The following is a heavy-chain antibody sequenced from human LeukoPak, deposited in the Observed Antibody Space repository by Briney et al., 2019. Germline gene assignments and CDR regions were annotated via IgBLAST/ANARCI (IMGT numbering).Heavy chain of an antibody. CDR1: GFTFRSSA. J-gene: IGHJ4*02. CDR3: AKARRSACSTTSCYPFDY. Sequence: PGSSLRLSCAAYGFTFRSSAISWVRQASVKLLDLISAISGSGGSTYYTDSVKGRFTISRDNSNNTIYLQMNSLRAEDTAVYYCAKARRSACSTTSCYPFDYWGQGTLVTVSS. D-gene: IGHD2-2*01. V-gene: IGHV3-23*01. CDR2: ISGSGGST.